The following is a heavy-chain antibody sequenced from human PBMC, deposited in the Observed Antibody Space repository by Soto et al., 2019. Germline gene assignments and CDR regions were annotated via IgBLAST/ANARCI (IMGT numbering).Heavy chain of an antibody. CDR3: ARDRHYDSSGYYYVGY. V-gene: IGHV1-46*01. D-gene: IGHD3-22*01. CDR1: GYTFTSYY. J-gene: IGHJ4*02. CDR2: INPSGGST. Sequence: AASVKVSCKASGYTFTSYYMHWVRQAPGQGLEWMGIINPSGGSTSYAQKFQGRVTMTRDTSTSTVYMELSSLRSEDTAVYYCARDRHYDSSGYYYVGYWGQGTLVTVSS.